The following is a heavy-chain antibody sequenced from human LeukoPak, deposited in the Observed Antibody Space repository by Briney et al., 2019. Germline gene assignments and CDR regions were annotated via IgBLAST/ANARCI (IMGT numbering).Heavy chain of an antibody. CDR3: ASRAGAGPFDY. D-gene: IGHD6-19*01. V-gene: IGHV4-4*02. Sequence: PSGTLSLTCAVSGGSISSSNWWSWVRQTPGKGLEWIGEIYHSGSTNYNPSLKSRVTISADKSKNQFSLKLSSVTAADTAVYYCASRAGAGPFDYWGQGTLVTVSS. CDR2: IYHSGST. J-gene: IGHJ4*02. CDR1: GGSISSSNW.